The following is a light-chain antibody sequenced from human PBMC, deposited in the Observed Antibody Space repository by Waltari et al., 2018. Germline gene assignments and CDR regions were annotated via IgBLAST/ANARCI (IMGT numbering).Light chain of an antibody. J-gene: IGLJ1*01. V-gene: IGLV2-14*03. CDR3: SAYTSSSPPFL. Sequence: HSALTQPPSVSGSRGQSMTLPCPGSSSYVAGFSYVSWYRQHPGKAPKLMIYDVSNRPSGVSSRFSCSKSGKTASLTISGLQAEDEADYYCSAYTSSSPPFLFGTGTKVTVL. CDR1: SSYVAGFSY. CDR2: DVS.